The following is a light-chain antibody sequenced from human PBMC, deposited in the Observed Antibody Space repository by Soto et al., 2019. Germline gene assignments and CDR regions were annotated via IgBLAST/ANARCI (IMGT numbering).Light chain of an antibody. V-gene: IGLV1-40*01. CDR2: GTI. CDR1: SSNIGAGFD. J-gene: IGLJ3*02. CDR3: GTWDSSLSAGV. Sequence: QSVLTQPPSVSGAPGQRVTISCTGSSSNIGAGFDVHWYQQVPGTAPKLLIFGTINRPSGVPDRFSGSKSGTSGSLAINGLQAEDEAEYYCGTWDSSLSAGVFGGGTKLTVL.